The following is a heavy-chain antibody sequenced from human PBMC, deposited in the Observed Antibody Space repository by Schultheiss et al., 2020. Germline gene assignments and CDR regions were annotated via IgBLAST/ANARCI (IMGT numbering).Heavy chain of an antibody. J-gene: IGHJ6*03. CDR2: ISSSSSYI. CDR1: GFTFSSYS. CDR3: ARDREDIVVVPADMYYYYYYMDV. V-gene: IGHV3-21*01. D-gene: IGHD2-2*01. Sequence: GGSLRLSCAASGFTFSSYSMNWVRQAPGKGLEWVSSISSSSSYIYYADSVKGRFTISRDNAKNSLYLQMNSLRAEDTAVYYCARDREDIVVVPADMYYYYYYMDVWGKGTTVTVAS.